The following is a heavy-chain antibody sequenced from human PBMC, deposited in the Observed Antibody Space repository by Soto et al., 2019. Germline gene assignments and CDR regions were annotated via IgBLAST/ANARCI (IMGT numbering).Heavy chain of an antibody. D-gene: IGHD2-8*01. CDR3: AREIMPLTNDWYFDL. CDR1: GGSISGGVHS. CDR2: IFDSGST. V-gene: IGHV4-30-4*01. Sequence: QVQLQESGPGLVKPSETLSLTCTVSGGSISGGVHSWSWIRQPPGKGLEWIGHIFDSGSTYYHPSLKGRLTISVDTSKNQFSLRLSSVTAADTAVYYCAREIMPLTNDWYFDLWGRGTLVTVSS. J-gene: IGHJ2*01.